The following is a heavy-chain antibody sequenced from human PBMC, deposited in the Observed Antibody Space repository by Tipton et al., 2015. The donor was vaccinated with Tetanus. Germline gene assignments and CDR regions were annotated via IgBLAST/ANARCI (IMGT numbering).Heavy chain of an antibody. V-gene: IGHV4-39*07. Sequence: TLSLTCTVSGGSISSSSYSWGWIRQPPGKGLEWIGTIYYSGSTYYNPSLKSRVTISVDTSKNQFSLKLGSVTAVDTAVYYCAREAVAATLGAFDIWGQGTMVTVSS. J-gene: IGHJ3*02. CDR1: GGSISSSSYS. CDR2: IYYSGST. CDR3: AREAVAATLGAFDI. D-gene: IGHD2-15*01.